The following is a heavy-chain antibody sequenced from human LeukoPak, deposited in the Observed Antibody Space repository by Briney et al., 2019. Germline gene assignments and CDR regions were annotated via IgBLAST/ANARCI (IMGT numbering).Heavy chain of an antibody. V-gene: IGHV4-39*01. D-gene: IGHD2-15*01. Sequence: PGGSLRLSCAASGFTLSSHAMSWVRQAPGKGLEWIGSIYYSGSTYYNPSLNSRVTISVDTSKNQLSLKLSSVTAADTAVYYCARLGWWDSWGQGTLVTVSS. J-gene: IGHJ4*02. CDR3: ARLGWWDS. CDR2: IYYSGST. CDR1: GFTLSSHA.